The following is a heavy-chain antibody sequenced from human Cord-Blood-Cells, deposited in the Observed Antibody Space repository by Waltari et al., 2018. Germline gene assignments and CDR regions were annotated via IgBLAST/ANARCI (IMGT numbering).Heavy chain of an antibody. D-gene: IGHD2-2*01. J-gene: IGHJ4*02. V-gene: IGHV3-30-3*01. CDR1: GFTFSSSA. CDR3: ARGEYVVVPAAIDY. Sequence: QVQLVESGGGVVQPGRSLRLSRAASGFTFSSSAMHWGRQAPGKGLEWVAVISYDGSNKYYADSVKGRFTISRDNSKNTLYLQMNSLRAEDTAVYYCARGEYVVVPAAIDYWGQGTLVTVSS. CDR2: ISYDGSNK.